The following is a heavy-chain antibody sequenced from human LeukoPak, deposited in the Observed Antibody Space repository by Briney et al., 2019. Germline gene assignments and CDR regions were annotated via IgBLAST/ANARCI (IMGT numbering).Heavy chain of an antibody. CDR3: ARAGAIAVAGTFDY. D-gene: IGHD6-19*01. J-gene: IGHJ4*02. Sequence: SQTLTLTCAISGDSVSSNSAAWNWIRQSPSRGLEQLGRTYYKSKWYNDYAVSVKSRITINPDTSKNQFTLQLNSVTPEDTAVHYCARAGAIAVAGTFDYWGQEALGSVSS. V-gene: IGHV6-1*01. CDR2: TYYKSKWYN. CDR1: GDSVSSNSAA.